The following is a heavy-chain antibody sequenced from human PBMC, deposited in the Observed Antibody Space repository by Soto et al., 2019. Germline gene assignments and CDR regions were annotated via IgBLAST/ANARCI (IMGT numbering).Heavy chain of an antibody. CDR1: GGSFSGYY. D-gene: IGHD6-19*01. V-gene: IGHV4-34*01. Sequence: SETLSLTCAVYGGSFSGYYWSWIRQPPGKGLEWIGEINHSGSTNYNPSLKSRVTISVDTSKNQFSLKLSSVTAADTAVYYCARAQWLVLYYYGMDVWGQGTTVTVSS. J-gene: IGHJ6*02. CDR3: ARAQWLVLYYYGMDV. CDR2: INHSGST.